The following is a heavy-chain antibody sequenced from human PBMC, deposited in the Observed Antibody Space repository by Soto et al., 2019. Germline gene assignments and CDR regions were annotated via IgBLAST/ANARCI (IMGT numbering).Heavy chain of an antibody. D-gene: IGHD6-13*01. J-gene: IGHJ1*01. CDR3: AREMKQLVQEGFLQH. CDR1: GFTFSSYT. V-gene: IGHV3-21*01. CDR2: ISTGSSYI. Sequence: PGGPLRLSCAASGFTFSSYTMHWVRQAPGKGLEWVSSISTGSSYIYYADSLKGRFTISRDNAGNSLYLQMNSLRAEDTAVYYCAREMKQLVQEGFLQHWGQGTLVTAPQ.